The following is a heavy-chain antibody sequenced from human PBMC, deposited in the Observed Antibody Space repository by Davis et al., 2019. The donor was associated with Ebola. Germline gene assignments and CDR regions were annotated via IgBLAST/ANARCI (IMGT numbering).Heavy chain of an antibody. CDR3: ARGHNFWSGYFSDY. J-gene: IGHJ4*02. CDR1: GYTFSTYG. CDR2: ISTYNGHT. Sequence: ASVKVSCKASGYTFSTYGFSWVRQAPGQGLEWMGWISTYNGHTIYAQNLQGRVTMTTDTSTSTAYMELRSLRSDDTAVYYCARGHNFWSGYFSDYWGQGTLVTVSS. V-gene: IGHV1-18*01. D-gene: IGHD3-3*01.